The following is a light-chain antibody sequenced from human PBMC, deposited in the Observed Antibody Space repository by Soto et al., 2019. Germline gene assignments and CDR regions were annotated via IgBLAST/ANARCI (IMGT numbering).Light chain of an antibody. CDR2: GTS. Sequence: EIVMTQSPATLSVSPGEIATLYFSASQSVSSNLAWYQQKPGQAPRLLIYGTSSRATGIPTRFSGSGSGTDFTLSITRLEPEDFAVYYCQQYETSLGLTFGQGTKVDIK. J-gene: IGKJ1*01. CDR1: QSVSSN. V-gene: IGKV3D-15*01. CDR3: QQYETSLGLT.